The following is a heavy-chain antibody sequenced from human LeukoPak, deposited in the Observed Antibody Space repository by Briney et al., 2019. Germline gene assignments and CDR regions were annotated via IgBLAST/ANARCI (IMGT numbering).Heavy chain of an antibody. Sequence: GGSLRLSCAASGFTFSSYAMHWVRQAPGKGLEWVAVISYDGSNKYYADSVKGRFTISRDNSKNTLYLQMNSLRAEDTAVYYCARDWSKSIVVVPAAHYWGQGTLVTVSS. D-gene: IGHD2-2*01. J-gene: IGHJ4*02. V-gene: IGHV3-30-3*01. CDR2: ISYDGSNK. CDR3: ARDWSKSIVVVPAAHY. CDR1: GFTFSSYA.